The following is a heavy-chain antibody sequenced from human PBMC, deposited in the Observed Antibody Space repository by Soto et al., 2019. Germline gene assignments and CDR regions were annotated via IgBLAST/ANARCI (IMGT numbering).Heavy chain of an antibody. CDR3: AKDPPHSSGWSSFFDY. CDR1: GFTFSSYG. D-gene: IGHD6-19*01. Sequence: GGSLRLSCAASGFTFSSYGMHWVRQAPGKGLERVAVISYDGSNKYYADSVKGRFTISRDNSKNTLYLQMNSLRAEDTAVYYCAKDPPHSSGWSSFFDYWGQGTLVTVSS. V-gene: IGHV3-30*18. CDR2: ISYDGSNK. J-gene: IGHJ4*02.